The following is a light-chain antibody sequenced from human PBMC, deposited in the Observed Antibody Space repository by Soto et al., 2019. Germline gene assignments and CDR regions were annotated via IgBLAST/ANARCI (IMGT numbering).Light chain of an antibody. CDR3: QQRSTWPGT. V-gene: IGKV3-11*02. CDR1: QSVSNY. J-gene: IGKJ2*01. Sequence: ETVLTQSPATLSMSPGERANLSCRASQSVSNYLAWYQQKPGQAPRLLIYDASSRATGIPARFSGSRSGRDFTLTISSLEPEDFAVYYCQQRSTWPGTFGQGTKLEIK. CDR2: DAS.